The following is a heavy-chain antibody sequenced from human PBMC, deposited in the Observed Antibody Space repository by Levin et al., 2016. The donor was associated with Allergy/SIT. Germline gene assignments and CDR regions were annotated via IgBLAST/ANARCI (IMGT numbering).Heavy chain of an antibody. CDR2: INPSGGST. CDR1: GYTFTSYY. D-gene: IGHD3-10*01. CDR3: ARGGTNINMVGEALGRFKYFDL. Sequence: ASVKVSCKASGYTFTSYYMHWVRQAPGQGLEWMGIINPSGGSTSYAQKFQGRVTMTRDTSTSTVYMELSSLRSEDTAVYYCARGGTNINMVGEALGRFKYFDLWGRGTLVTVSS. V-gene: IGHV1-46*01. J-gene: IGHJ2*01.